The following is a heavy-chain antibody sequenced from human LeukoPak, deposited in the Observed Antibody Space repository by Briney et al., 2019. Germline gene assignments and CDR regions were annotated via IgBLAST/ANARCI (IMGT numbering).Heavy chain of an antibody. CDR3: AKGGYSGYRPLTFFDS. CDR2: ISANGRIT. D-gene: IGHD5-12*01. J-gene: IGHJ4*02. V-gene: IGHV3-23*01. Sequence: GGSLRLSCAASGFTFSSYAMSWVRQAPGKGLEWVSGISANGRITYYGDSLKGRFNISRDNSKTPVYLQMHSLRVEDTAIYYCAKGGYSGYRPLTFFDSWGQGTLVSVSS. CDR1: GFTFSSYA.